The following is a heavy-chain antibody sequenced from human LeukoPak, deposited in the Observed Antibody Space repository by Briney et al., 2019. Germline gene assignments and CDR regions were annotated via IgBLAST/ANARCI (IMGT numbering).Heavy chain of an antibody. Sequence: PGGSLRLSCAASGFTFSSYEMNWVRQAPGKGLEWASKISSSGSAIYYADSVKGRFTISRDNAKSSLYLQMNSLRVEDTAVYYCARGGSLGYWGKGTLVTVSS. CDR2: ISSSGSAI. V-gene: IGHV3-48*03. D-gene: IGHD6-19*01. CDR1: GFTFSSYE. J-gene: IGHJ4*02. CDR3: ARGGSLGY.